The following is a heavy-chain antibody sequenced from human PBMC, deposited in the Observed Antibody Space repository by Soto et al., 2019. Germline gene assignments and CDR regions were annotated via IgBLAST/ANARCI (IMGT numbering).Heavy chain of an antibody. J-gene: IGHJ6*02. CDR3: AGGGVRGVVTRTRDYYGMDV. V-gene: IGHV5-51*01. Sequence: GESLKISCKGSGYSFTSYWIGWVRQMPGKGLECMGIIYPGDSDTRYSPSFQGQVTISADKSISTAYLQWSSLKASDTAMYYCAGGGVRGVVTRTRDYYGMDVWGQGTTVTVSS. D-gene: IGHD3-10*01. CDR1: GYSFTSYW. CDR2: IYPGDSDT.